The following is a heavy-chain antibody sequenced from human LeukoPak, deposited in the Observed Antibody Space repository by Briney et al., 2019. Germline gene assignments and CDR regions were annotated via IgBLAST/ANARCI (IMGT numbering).Heavy chain of an antibody. Sequence: GGSLRLSCAASGFTFSGYAMSWVRQAPAKGLEWVSAISGSGGSTYYADSVKGRFTISRDNSKNTLYLQMNSLRAEDTAVYYCAKAYDFWSCSANAFDIWGQGTMVTVSS. J-gene: IGHJ3*02. D-gene: IGHD3-3*01. CDR2: ISGSGGST. CDR1: GFTFSGYA. V-gene: IGHV3-23*01. CDR3: AKAYDFWSCSANAFDI.